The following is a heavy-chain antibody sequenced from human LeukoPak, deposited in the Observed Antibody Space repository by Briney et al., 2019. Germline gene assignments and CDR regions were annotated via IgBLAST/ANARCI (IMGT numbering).Heavy chain of an antibody. CDR3: ASEHRGYSYGLNYYFDY. J-gene: IGHJ4*02. CDR2: IYYSGST. Sequence: PSQTPSLTCTVSGSSISSGGYYWSWIRQHPGKGLEWIGYIYYSGSTYYNPSLKSRVTISVDTSKNQFSLKLSSVTAADTAVYYCASEHRGYSYGLNYYFDYWGQGTLVTVSS. CDR1: GSSISSGGYY. V-gene: IGHV4-31*03. D-gene: IGHD5-18*01.